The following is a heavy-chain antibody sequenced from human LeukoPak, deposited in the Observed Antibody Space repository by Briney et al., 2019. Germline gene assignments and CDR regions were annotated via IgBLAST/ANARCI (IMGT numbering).Heavy chain of an antibody. V-gene: IGHV3-64*01. CDR1: GFTFSSFA. J-gene: IGHJ6*03. CDR3: ARDRAYNDFWSGTVRYYMDV. CDR2: ISSNGGST. D-gene: IGHD3-3*01. Sequence: GGSLRLSCAASGFTFSSFAMHWVRHAPGKGLEYVSAISSNGGSTYYANSVKGRFTISRDNSKNTLYLQMGSLRAEDMAVYYCARDRAYNDFWSGTVRYYMDVWGKGTTVTVSS.